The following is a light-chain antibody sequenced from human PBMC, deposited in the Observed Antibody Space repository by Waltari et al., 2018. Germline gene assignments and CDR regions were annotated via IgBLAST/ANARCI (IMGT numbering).Light chain of an antibody. CDR1: PSNIGINS. J-gene: IGLJ2*01. Sequence: QSVLTQPPSVSAAPGQQVTISCSGSPSNIGINSVSWYQQFPGTPPNNLIYDTNTRPPGIPDRVAGSKSCPSATLVITGLQTGDEADYYCGVWDSSLSAGLFGGGTTLTVL. CDR3: GVWDSSLSAGL. CDR2: DTN. V-gene: IGLV1-51*01.